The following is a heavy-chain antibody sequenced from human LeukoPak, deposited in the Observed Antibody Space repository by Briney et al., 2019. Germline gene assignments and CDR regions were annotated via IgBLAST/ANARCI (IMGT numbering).Heavy chain of an antibody. CDR3: ARDYSFVGRFGDFFHWFDP. V-gene: IGHV4-30-4*07. D-gene: IGHD3-10*01. Sequence: PSQTLSLTCAVSGGSISSGGYSWNWIRQPTGKGLEWIGYIYNSGSTSYNPSLKSRVTMSVDTSKNQFSLKLSSVTAADTAVYYCARDYSFVGRFGDFFHWFDPWGQGTLVTVSS. CDR1: GGSISSGGYS. CDR2: IYNSGST. J-gene: IGHJ5*02.